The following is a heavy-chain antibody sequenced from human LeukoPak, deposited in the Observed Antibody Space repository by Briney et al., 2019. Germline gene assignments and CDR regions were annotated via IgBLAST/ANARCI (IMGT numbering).Heavy chain of an antibody. CDR2: ISSSSSYI. CDR1: GFTFSSYS. J-gene: IGHJ4*02. CDR3: ARERDGSYYGEGGY. D-gene: IGHD1-26*01. Sequence: SGGSLRLSCAASGFTFSSYSMNWVRQAPGKGLEWVSSISSSSSYIYYADSVKGRFTISRDNAKNSLYLQMNSLRAEDTAVYYCARERDGSYYGEGGYWGQGTLVTVSS. V-gene: IGHV3-21*01.